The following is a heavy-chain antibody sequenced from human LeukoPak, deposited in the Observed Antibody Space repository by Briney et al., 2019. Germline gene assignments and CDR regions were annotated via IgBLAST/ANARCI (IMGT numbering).Heavy chain of an antibody. CDR2: IYHSGST. Sequence: SETLSLTCTVSGYSISSGYYWGWIRQPPGKGLEWIGSIYHSGSTYYNPSLKSRVTISVDTSKNQFSLKLSSVTAADTAVYYCAREGYYDSSGYYYRDAFDIWGQGKMVTVSS. CDR1: GYSISSGYY. D-gene: IGHD3-22*01. V-gene: IGHV4-38-2*02. J-gene: IGHJ3*02. CDR3: AREGYYDSSGYYYRDAFDI.